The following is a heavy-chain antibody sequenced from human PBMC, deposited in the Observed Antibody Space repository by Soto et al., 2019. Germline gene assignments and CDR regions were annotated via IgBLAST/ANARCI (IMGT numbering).Heavy chain of an antibody. Sequence: AISGSGGSTYYADSVKGRFTISRDNSKNTLYLQMNSLRAEDTAVYYCAKGLTGIAAAGPHDYWGQGTLVTVSS. CDR3: AKGLTGIAAAGPHDY. V-gene: IGHV3-23*01. D-gene: IGHD6-13*01. CDR2: ISGSGGST. J-gene: IGHJ4*02.